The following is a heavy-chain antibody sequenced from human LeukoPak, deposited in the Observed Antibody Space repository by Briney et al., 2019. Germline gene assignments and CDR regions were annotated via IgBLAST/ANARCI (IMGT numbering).Heavy chain of an antibody. D-gene: IGHD4-23*01. CDR2: INYSGST. V-gene: IGHV4-59*01. CDR3: ARDFYAYGGNSGYFDF. Sequence: SETLSLTCTVSGGSISNYYWNWIRQPAGNGLEWMGYINYSGSTNYNPSLKSRLIMSIDTSNNHFSLKLSSVTAADTAVYYCARDFYAYGGNSGYFDFWGQGTLVTVSS. J-gene: IGHJ4*02. CDR1: GGSISNYY.